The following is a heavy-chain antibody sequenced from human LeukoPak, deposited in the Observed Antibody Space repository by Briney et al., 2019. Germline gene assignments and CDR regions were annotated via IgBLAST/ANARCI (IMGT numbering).Heavy chain of an antibody. CDR1: GFTFSTYW. V-gene: IGHV3-7*01. J-gene: IGHJ4*02. CDR3: ARMGRGSGSYSLFDY. D-gene: IGHD1-26*01. CDR2: IKQDGSEK. Sequence: GGSLRLSCAASGFTFSTYWMTWVRQAPGKGLEWVANIKQDGSEKYYVDSVKGRCTISRDNAKNSMYLQMNSLRVEDTAVYYCARMGRGSGSYSLFDYWGQGTLVSVSS.